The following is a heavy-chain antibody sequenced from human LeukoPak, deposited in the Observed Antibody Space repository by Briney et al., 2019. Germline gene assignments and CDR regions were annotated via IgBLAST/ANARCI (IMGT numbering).Heavy chain of an antibody. D-gene: IGHD3-22*01. CDR3: ARSYDSSGYYGNGDAFDI. J-gene: IGHJ3*02. V-gene: IGHV3-64*01. Sequence: GGSLRLSCAASGFTFSTYEMTWVRQAPGKGLEYVSAISSNGGSTYYANSVKGRFTISRDNSKNTLYLQMGSLRAEDMAVYYCARSYDSSGYYGNGDAFDIWGQGTMVTVSS. CDR1: GFTFSTYE. CDR2: ISSNGGST.